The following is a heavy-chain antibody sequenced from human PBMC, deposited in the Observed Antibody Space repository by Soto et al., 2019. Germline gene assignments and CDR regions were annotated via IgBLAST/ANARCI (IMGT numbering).Heavy chain of an antibody. CDR2: IYYSGST. Sequence: PSETLSLTCTVSGCAISIYFWSWIRQPPGKGLEWIGYIYYSGSTNYNPSLKSRVTISVDTSKNQLSLKLSSVTAADTAVYYCARVGYCGGDCSFPDYWGQGTLVTVS. CDR1: GCAISIYF. J-gene: IGHJ4*02. CDR3: ARVGYCGGDCSFPDY. V-gene: IGHV4-59*01. D-gene: IGHD2-21*02.